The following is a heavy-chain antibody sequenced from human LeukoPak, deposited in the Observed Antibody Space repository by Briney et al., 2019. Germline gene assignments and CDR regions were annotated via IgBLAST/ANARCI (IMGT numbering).Heavy chain of an antibody. CDR3: TTIKQGSSWYYYYYYYMDV. CDR1: EFTFSSYG. V-gene: IGHV3-30*03. J-gene: IGHJ6*03. CDR2: ISYDGSNT. D-gene: IGHD6-13*01. Sequence: GGSLRLSCTASEFTFSSYGMHWVRQAPGKGLEWVAVISYDGSNTYYADSVKGRFTISRDNSRNTLHLQMNSLRTEDTAVYYCTTIKQGSSWYYYYYYYMDVWGKGTTVTVSS.